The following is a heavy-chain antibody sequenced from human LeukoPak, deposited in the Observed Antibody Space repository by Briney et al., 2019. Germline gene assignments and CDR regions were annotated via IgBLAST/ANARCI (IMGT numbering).Heavy chain of an antibody. CDR2: FDPEDGET. CDR1: GYTLTELS. CDR3: ATYSGYDFDAFDI. V-gene: IGHV1-24*01. J-gene: IGHJ3*02. D-gene: IGHD5-12*01. Sequence: ASVKVSCKVSGYTLTELSMHWVRQAPGKGLEWMGGFDPEDGETTYAQKFQGRVTMTEDTSTDTAYMELSSLRSEDTAVYYCATYSGYDFDAFDIWGQGTMVTVSS.